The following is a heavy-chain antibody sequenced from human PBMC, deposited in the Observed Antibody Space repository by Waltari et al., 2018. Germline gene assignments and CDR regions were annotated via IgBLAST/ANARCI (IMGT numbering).Heavy chain of an antibody. CDR1: GGSISSSSYY. CDR2: IYYSGSN. D-gene: IGHD3-10*01. Sequence: QLQLQESGPGLVKPSETLSLTCTVSGGSISSSSYYWGWIRQPPGKGLEWIGSIYYSGSNYYNPSLKSRVTISVDTSKNQFSLKLSSVTAADTAVYYCARVYGSGSYLFDYWGQGTLVTVSS. V-gene: IGHV4-39*07. CDR3: ARVYGSGSYLFDY. J-gene: IGHJ4*02.